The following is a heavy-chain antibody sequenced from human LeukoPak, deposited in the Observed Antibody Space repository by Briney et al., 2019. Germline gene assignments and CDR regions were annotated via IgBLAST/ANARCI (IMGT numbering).Heavy chain of an antibody. CDR2: IGSGGRHI. V-gene: IGHV3-21*01. D-gene: IGHD6-6*01. Sequence: PGGSLRLSCAASGFTFSTYTMNWVRQAPGKGLEWVASIGSGGRHIHYADSVRGRFTISRDNAKNSLFLQMNGLRAEDTAVYYCARRGGSSSRRSPIDYWGQGTLVTVSS. CDR3: ARRGGSSSRRSPIDY. J-gene: IGHJ4*02. CDR1: GFTFSTYT.